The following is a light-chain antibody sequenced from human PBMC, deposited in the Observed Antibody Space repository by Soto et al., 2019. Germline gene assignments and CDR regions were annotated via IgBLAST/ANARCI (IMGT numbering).Light chain of an antibody. CDR3: QQYYTTPWT. CDR1: QSVFYSSNNKNY. J-gene: IGKJ1*01. CDR2: WAS. Sequence: DIVMIQSPDSLAVSLGERAAINCKSSQSVFYSSNNKNYLAWYQQKPGQPPKALIYWASTRESGVPDRFSGSGSGTDFTLTISSLQAEDVAVYYCQQYYTTPWTFGQGTKVDIK. V-gene: IGKV4-1*01.